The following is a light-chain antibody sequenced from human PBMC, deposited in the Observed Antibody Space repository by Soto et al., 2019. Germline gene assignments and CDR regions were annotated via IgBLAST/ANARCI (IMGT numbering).Light chain of an antibody. V-gene: IGKV1-12*01. CDR2: GAS. CDR1: RDISNS. Sequence: DIQMTQSPSSVSASVGDRLTITCRASRDISNSLAWYQHTPGKAPKLLLRGASCLHRGVPSRFSGGGAGTEFTLTISSLQPEDFATYYCQQTSAFPRTFGQGTKVDVK. J-gene: IGKJ1*01. CDR3: QQTSAFPRT.